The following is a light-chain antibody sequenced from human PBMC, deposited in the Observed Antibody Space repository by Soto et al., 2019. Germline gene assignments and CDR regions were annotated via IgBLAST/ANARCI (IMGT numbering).Light chain of an antibody. Sequence: EIVMTQSPATLSVSPGERATLSCRASQSVSGNLAWYQQKPGQAPRLLIYGASTGATGIPARFSGSGSGTEFTLTISSLQSEDFAFYYCQQYNNWPPTFGQGTKVEIK. J-gene: IGKJ1*01. CDR3: QQYNNWPPT. CDR1: QSVSGN. CDR2: GAS. V-gene: IGKV3-15*01.